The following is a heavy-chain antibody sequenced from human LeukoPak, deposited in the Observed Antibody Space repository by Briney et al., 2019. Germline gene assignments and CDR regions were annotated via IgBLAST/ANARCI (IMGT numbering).Heavy chain of an antibody. CDR1: GGSVSSGSYY. CDR3: ARVGYYDSSGYYHDAFDI. Sequence: PSETLSLTCTVSGGSVSSGSYYWSWIRQPPGKGLEWIGYIYYSGSTNYNPSLKSRVTISVDTSKNQFSLKLSSVTAADTAVYYCARVGYYDSSGYYHDAFDIWGQGTMVTVSS. V-gene: IGHV4-61*01. CDR2: IYYSGST. J-gene: IGHJ3*02. D-gene: IGHD3-22*01.